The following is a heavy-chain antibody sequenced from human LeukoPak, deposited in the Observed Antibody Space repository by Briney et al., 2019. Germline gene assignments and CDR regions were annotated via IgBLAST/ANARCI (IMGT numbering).Heavy chain of an antibody. Sequence: ASVKVSCKASGYTFTGYYMHWVRQAPGQGLEWMGWINPNSGGTNYAQKFQGRVTMTRDTSISTAYMELSRLRSDDTAAYYCARRLSSRVGATKVASYFQHWGQGTLVTVSS. J-gene: IGHJ1*01. CDR2: INPNSGGT. CDR1: GYTFTGYY. D-gene: IGHD1-26*01. CDR3: ARRLSSRVGATKVASYFQH. V-gene: IGHV1-2*02.